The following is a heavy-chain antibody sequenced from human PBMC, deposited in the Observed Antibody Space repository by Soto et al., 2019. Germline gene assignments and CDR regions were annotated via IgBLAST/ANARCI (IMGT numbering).Heavy chain of an antibody. V-gene: IGHV1-58*01. CDR3: AADPTDGYNYYFDY. CDR1: GFTFTISA. J-gene: IGHJ4*02. CDR2: IVVGSGNT. Sequence: ASVKVSCKASGFTFTISAVQWVLQARGQRLEWIGWIVVGSGNTNYAQKFQERVTITRDMSTSTAYMELSSLRSEDTAVYYCAADPTDGYNYYFDYWGQGTLVTVSS. D-gene: IGHD5-12*01.